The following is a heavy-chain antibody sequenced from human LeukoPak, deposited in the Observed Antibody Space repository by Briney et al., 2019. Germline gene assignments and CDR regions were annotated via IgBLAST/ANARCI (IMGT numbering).Heavy chain of an antibody. Sequence: ASVKVSCKASGYTFTSYDINWVRQATGQGLEWMGWMNPNSGNTGYAQKFQGRVTMTRSTSISTAYMELSSLRSEDTAVYYCARVYYDSSGYYGFDYWGQGTLVTVSS. CDR1: GYTFTSYD. V-gene: IGHV1-8*01. D-gene: IGHD3-22*01. J-gene: IGHJ4*02. CDR3: ARVYYDSSGYYGFDY. CDR2: MNPNSGNT.